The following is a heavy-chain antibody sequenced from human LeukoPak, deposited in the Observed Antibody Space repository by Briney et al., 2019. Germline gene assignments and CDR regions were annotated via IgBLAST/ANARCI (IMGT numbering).Heavy chain of an antibody. J-gene: IGHJ4*02. V-gene: IGHV3-30*18. CDR1: GFTFSSYG. D-gene: IGHD4-23*01. CDR2: ISYDGSNK. CDR3: AKDVMTTVVTRTLLADY. Sequence: GRSLRLSCAASGFTFSSYGMHWVRQAPGKGLEWVAVISYDGSNKYYADSVKGRFTISRDTTKNTLYLQMNSLRAEDTAVYYCAKDVMTTVVTRTLLADYWGQGTLVTVSS.